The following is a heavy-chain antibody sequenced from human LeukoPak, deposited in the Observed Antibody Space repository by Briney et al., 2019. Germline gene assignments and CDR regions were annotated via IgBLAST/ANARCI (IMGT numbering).Heavy chain of an antibody. Sequence: GRSLRLSCAASGFSSYGMHWVRQAPGKGREWVAVIWYDESNKYYADSVKGRFTISRDNSRNTLYLQMNSLRAEDTAVYYCARDGFSSSWYGRALDYWGQGTLVTVSS. CDR1: GFSSYG. J-gene: IGHJ4*02. CDR2: IWYDESNK. D-gene: IGHD6-13*01. V-gene: IGHV3-33*01. CDR3: ARDGFSSSWYGRALDY.